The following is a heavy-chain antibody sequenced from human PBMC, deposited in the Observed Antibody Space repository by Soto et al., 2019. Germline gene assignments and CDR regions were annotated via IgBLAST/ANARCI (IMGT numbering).Heavy chain of an antibody. J-gene: IGHJ4*02. V-gene: IGHV3-30-3*01. CDR3: ARDRFLQPENYFDY. CDR1: GFTFSSYA. CDR2: ISYDGSNK. Sequence: QVQLVESGGGVVQPGRSLRLSCAASGFTFSSYAMHWVRQAPGEGLEWVAVISYDGSNKYYADSVKGRFTISRDNSKNTLYLQMNSLRAEDTAVYYCARDRFLQPENYFDYWGQGTLVTVSS. D-gene: IGHD5-18*01.